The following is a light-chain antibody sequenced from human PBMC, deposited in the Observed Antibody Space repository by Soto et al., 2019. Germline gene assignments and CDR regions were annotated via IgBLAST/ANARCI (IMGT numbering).Light chain of an antibody. CDR1: QGISND. CDR2: AAS. Sequence: DIQMTQSPSALSASVGDRVTITCLASQGISNDLAWYQQIPGKVPKLLISAASTLQSGVPSRFSGSGSGTDFTLIISSLQPEDVATYYCQKYTNVPAFGGGTKVEIK. V-gene: IGKV1-27*01. CDR3: QKYTNVPA. J-gene: IGKJ4*01.